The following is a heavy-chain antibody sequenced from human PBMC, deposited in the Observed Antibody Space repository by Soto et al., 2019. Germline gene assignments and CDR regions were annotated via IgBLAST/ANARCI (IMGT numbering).Heavy chain of an antibody. D-gene: IGHD3-9*01. Sequence: GGSLRLSCAGTEVSFRYYWMNWVRQAPGKGLEWVAIIKHDGGEKFLLDSVKGRFSISRDNTKNSLYLQMNSLRAEDTAVYYCARAAKRPIRYLDPTPRGSYQFKGMDIWGPGTTVTVSS. J-gene: IGHJ6*02. CDR3: ARAAKRPIRYLDPTPRGSYQFKGMDI. CDR2: IKHDGGEK. CDR1: EVSFRYYW. V-gene: IGHV3-7*01.